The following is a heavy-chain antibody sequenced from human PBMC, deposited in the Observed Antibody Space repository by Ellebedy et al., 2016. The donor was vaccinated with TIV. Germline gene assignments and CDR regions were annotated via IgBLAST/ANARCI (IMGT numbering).Heavy chain of an antibody. Sequence: GESLKISCAASGFTFSNAWMNWVRQAPGKGLEWVSYISSSGSTTFYADSVKGRFTISRDNAKNSLLLQMNSLRVEDTAVYYCARESGAVVVTHFDYWGRGTLVTVSS. CDR3: ARESGAVVVTHFDY. V-gene: IGHV3-48*01. CDR1: GFTFSNAW. J-gene: IGHJ4*02. CDR2: ISSSGSTT. D-gene: IGHD2-15*01.